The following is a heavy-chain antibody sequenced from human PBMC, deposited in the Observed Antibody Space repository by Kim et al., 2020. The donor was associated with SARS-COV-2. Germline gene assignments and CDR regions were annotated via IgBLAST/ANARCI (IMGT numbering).Heavy chain of an antibody. D-gene: IGHD6-13*01. CDR2: INAGNGNT. J-gene: IGHJ4*02. Sequence: ASVKVSCKASGYTFTSYAMHWVCQAPGQRLEWMGWINAGNGNTKYSQKFQGRVTITRDTSASTAYMELSSLRSEDTAVYYCARASRDKQQLVQPLFDYWGQGTLVTVSS. CDR1: GYTFTSYA. V-gene: IGHV1-3*01. CDR3: ARASRDKQQLVQPLFDY.